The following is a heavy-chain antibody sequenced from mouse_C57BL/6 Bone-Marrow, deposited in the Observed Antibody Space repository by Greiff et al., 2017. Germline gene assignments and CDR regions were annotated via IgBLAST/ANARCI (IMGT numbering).Heavy chain of an antibody. CDR2: INPNNGGT. CDR1: GYTFTDYN. J-gene: IGHJ4*01. CDR3: ARRQGYSNIYDMDY. D-gene: IGHD2-5*01. Sequence: VQLQQSGPELVKPGASVKISCKASGYTFTDYNMDWVKQSHGKSLEWIGDINPNNGGTSYNQKFKGKATLTVDKSSSTAYMELRSLTSEDAAVYYCARRQGYSNIYDMDYWGQGTSVTVST. V-gene: IGHV1-18*01.